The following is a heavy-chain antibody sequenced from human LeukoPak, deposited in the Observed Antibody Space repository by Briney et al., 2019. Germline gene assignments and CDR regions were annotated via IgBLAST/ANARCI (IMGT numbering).Heavy chain of an antibody. Sequence: GGSLRLSCAASGFTFSSYAMSWVRQAPGKGLEWVSAISGSGGSTYYADSVKGRFTISRDDSKNTLYLQMNSLRAEDTAVYYCAKDKQLVPSSMDVWGKGTTVTVFS. CDR3: AKDKQLVPSSMDV. D-gene: IGHD6-6*01. V-gene: IGHV3-23*01. CDR1: GFTFSSYA. CDR2: ISGSGGST. J-gene: IGHJ6*03.